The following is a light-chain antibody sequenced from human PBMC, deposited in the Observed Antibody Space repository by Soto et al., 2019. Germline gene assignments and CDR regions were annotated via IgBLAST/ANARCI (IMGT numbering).Light chain of an antibody. CDR3: GTWESRLSAGV. CDR1: SSNIGKNH. J-gene: IGLJ3*02. CDR2: DNN. V-gene: IGLV1-51*01. Sequence: QSALTQPPSVAAAPGQRVTISCSGSSSNIGKNHVYWYQHLPGTAPKLLVYDNNKRPSGIPDRFSGSKSGTSATLGITGLQTGDEADYFCGTWESRLSAGVFGGGTKLTVL.